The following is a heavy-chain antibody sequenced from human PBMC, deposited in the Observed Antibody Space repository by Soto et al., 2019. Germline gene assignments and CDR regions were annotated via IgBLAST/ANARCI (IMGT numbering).Heavy chain of an antibody. Sequence: GGSLRLSCAASGFTFSSYSMNWVRQAPGKGLEWVSSISSSSSYIYYADSVKGRFTISRDNAKNSLYLQMNSLRAEDTAVYYCARETKYYYDENWFDPWGQGTLVTVSS. CDR2: ISSSSSYI. D-gene: IGHD3-22*01. V-gene: IGHV3-21*01. CDR1: GFTFSSYS. J-gene: IGHJ5*02. CDR3: ARETKYYYDENWFDP.